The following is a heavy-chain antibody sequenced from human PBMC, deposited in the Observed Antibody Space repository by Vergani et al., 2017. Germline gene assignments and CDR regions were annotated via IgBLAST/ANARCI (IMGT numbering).Heavy chain of an antibody. CDR3: AGVNTETNGHLYYYYYMDV. Sequence: QVQLQQWGGGLLKPSETLSLTCVVNGGSFTSYHWTWIRQSPGEGLEWVGDSDHTGRPDYNPSLKSRLTMSVDKSRNQFSLTLNSGTATDTAIYFCAGVNTETNGHLYYYYYMDVWGQGTAVTVS. J-gene: IGHJ6*03. V-gene: IGHV4-34*01. D-gene: IGHD4-11*01. CDR1: GGSFTSYH. CDR2: SDHTGRP.